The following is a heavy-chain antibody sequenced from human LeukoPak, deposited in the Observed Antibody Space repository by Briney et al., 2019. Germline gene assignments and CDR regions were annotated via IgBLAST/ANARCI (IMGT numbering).Heavy chain of an antibody. CDR1: GFTFSSYG. Sequence: GGSLRLSCAASGFTFSSYGMHWVRQAPGKGLEWVAVISYDGSNKYYADSVKGRFTISRDNSKNTLYLQTNSLRAEDTAVYYCAKAIAAAGTGYWGQGTLVTVSS. D-gene: IGHD6-13*01. CDR2: ISYDGSNK. CDR3: AKAIAAAGTGY. J-gene: IGHJ4*02. V-gene: IGHV3-30*18.